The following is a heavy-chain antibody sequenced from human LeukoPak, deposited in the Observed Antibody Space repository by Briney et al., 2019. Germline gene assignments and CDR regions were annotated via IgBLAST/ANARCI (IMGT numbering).Heavy chain of an antibody. Sequence: GGSLRLSYAASGFTFSRYPMHWVRQAPGKGLEWVAVVSYDGSIKSYADSVKGRFTISRDNAKNTLFLQMNSLRAEDTAVYYCARRGTGHGMDVWGQGTTVIVSS. CDR3: ARRGTGHGMDV. J-gene: IGHJ6*02. CDR1: GFTFSRYP. D-gene: IGHD1-1*01. CDR2: VSYDGSIK. V-gene: IGHV3-30-3*01.